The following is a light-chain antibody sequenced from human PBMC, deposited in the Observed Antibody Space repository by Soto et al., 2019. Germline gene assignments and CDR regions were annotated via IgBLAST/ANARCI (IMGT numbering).Light chain of an antibody. CDR1: SSDVGGYNY. V-gene: IGLV2-11*01. CDR2: DVS. J-gene: IGLJ1*01. CDR3: CSYGRTLDV. Sequence: QSALTQPRSVSGSPGQSVTISCTGTSSDVGGYNYVSWYQQHPGKAPKLTIYDVSNRPSGVPNRFSGSKSGNTASLTISGLQAEDEADYYCCSYGRTLDVFGTGTTLTV.